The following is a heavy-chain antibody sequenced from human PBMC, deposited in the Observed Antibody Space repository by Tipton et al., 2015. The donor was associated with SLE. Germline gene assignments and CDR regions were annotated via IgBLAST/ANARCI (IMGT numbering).Heavy chain of an antibody. V-gene: IGHV4-34*01. CDR1: GGSFSGYY. Sequence: TLSLTCAVYGGSFSGYYWSWIRQPPGKGLEWIGEINHSGSTNYNPSLKSRVTISVDTSKNQFSLKLSSVTAADTAVYYCARGPGETSTWFDPWGQGTLVTVSS. CDR2: INHSGST. J-gene: IGHJ5*02. CDR3: ARGPGETSTWFDP. D-gene: IGHD3-10*01.